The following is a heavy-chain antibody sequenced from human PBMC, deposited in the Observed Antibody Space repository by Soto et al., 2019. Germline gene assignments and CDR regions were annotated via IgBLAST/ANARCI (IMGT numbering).Heavy chain of an antibody. J-gene: IGHJ4*02. CDR2: ISGSGGST. CDR3: AKDRMPIWVSYFDY. V-gene: IGHV3-23*01. D-gene: IGHD2-2*01. CDR1: GFTFSSYA. Sequence: EVQLLESGGGLVQPGGSLRLSCAAPGFTFSSYAMSWVRQAPGKGLEWVSAISGSGGSTYYADSVKGRFTISRDNSKNTLYLQMNTLRAEDTAVYYCAKDRMPIWVSYFDYWGQGTLVTVSS.